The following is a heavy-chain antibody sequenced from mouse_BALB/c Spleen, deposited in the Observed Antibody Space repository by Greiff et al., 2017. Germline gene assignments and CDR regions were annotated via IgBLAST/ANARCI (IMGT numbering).Heavy chain of an antibody. V-gene: IGHV1-87*01. CDR2: IYPGDGDT. CDR1: GYTFTSYW. CDR3: ARKGANWEAWFAY. J-gene: IGHJ3*01. D-gene: IGHD4-1*01. Sequence: QVQLQQSGAELARPGASVKLSCKASGYTFTSYWMQWVKQRPGQGLEWIGAIYPGDGDTRYTQKFKGKATLTADKSSSTAYMQLSSLASEDSAVYYCARKGANWEAWFAYWGQGTLVTVSA.